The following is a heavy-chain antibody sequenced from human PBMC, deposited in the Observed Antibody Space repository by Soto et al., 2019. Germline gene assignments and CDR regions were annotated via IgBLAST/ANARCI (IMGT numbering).Heavy chain of an antibody. CDR1: GFPFNSHA. V-gene: IGHV3-30-3*01. D-gene: IGHD2-8*02. Sequence: GGSLRLSCAASGFPFNSHAPHWVRLAPGKGLEWVALISNEGGKKQYAESVEGRFTVSRDSTRNTLYLQLNSLRPDDTAVYFCAIDAGNTGGFPFCDFWGQGKLVTVSS. J-gene: IGHJ4*02. CDR3: AIDAGNTGGFPFCDF. CDR2: ISNEGGKK.